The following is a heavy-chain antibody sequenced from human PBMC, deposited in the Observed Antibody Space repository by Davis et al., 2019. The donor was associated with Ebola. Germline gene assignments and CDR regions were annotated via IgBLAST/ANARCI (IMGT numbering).Heavy chain of an antibody. J-gene: IGHJ1*01. Sequence: GESLKISCAASGFTFSGYGMHWVRQAPGKGLEWVAFIQYDGSNKYYADSVKGRFTISRDNSKNTLYLQMDSLRPEDTAVYYCTKRGLVVREYLQNWGQGTLVTVSS. CDR2: IQYDGSNK. D-gene: IGHD2-2*01. CDR3: TKRGLVVREYLQN. CDR1: GFTFSGYG. V-gene: IGHV3-30*02.